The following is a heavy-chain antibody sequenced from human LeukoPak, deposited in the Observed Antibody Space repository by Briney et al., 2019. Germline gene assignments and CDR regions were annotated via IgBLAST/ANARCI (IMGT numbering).Heavy chain of an antibody. D-gene: IGHD3-10*01. CDR1: GFTVSAHY. CDR2: LYTGGDT. CDR3: ARVSGNIQIWPQPFGDGMDV. V-gene: IGHV3-53*01. J-gene: IGHJ6*02. Sequence: GGSLRLSCAVSGFTVSAHYMSWVRQAPGKGLECVSFLYTGGDTYYADSVKGRFTISREDSRNTLYLQMNILRAEDTAIYYCARVSGNIQIWPQPFGDGMDVWGQGTTVTVSS.